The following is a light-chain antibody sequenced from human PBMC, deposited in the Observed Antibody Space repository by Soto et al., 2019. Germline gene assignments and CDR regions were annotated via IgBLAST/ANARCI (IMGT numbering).Light chain of an antibody. CDR2: EVS. Sequence: QSALTQPGSVSGSPGQSITISCTGTSSDVGGYNYVSWYQQHLGKAPKLMIYEVSNRPSGVSNRFSGSKSGNTASLTISGLQAEDEADYYCSSYTSSSTLDVVFGGGTKLTVL. J-gene: IGLJ2*01. CDR3: SSYTSSSTLDVV. V-gene: IGLV2-14*01. CDR1: SSDVGGYNY.